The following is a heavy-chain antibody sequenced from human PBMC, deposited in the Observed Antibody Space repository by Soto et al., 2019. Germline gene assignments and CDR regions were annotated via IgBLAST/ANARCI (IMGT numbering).Heavy chain of an antibody. Sequence: GGSLRLSCAASGFTFTRYSMNWVRQAPGKGLEWVSSISSTTNYIYYADSMKGRFTVSRDNAKNSVYLEMNSLSAEDTAVYYCARESEELTSNFDYWGQGTLVIVSS. D-gene: IGHD1-7*01. CDR1: GFTFTRYS. CDR2: ISSTTNYI. CDR3: ARESEELTSNFDY. V-gene: IGHV3-21*01. J-gene: IGHJ4*02.